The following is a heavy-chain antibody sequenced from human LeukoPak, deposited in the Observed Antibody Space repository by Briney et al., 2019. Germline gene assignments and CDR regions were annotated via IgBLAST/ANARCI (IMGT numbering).Heavy chain of an antibody. V-gene: IGHV4-59*08. D-gene: IGHD3-3*02. J-gene: IGHJ6*02. CDR1: GGSISSYY. CDR3: ARRGAGILYYYGMDV. CDR2: IYYNGNT. Sequence: PSETLSLTCTVSGGSISSYYWSWIRQSPGKGLEWIGYIYYNGNTKYNPSLKSRVTISVDTSKNQFSLRLRSVTAADTAVYYCARRGAGILYYYGMDVWGQGTTVTVSS.